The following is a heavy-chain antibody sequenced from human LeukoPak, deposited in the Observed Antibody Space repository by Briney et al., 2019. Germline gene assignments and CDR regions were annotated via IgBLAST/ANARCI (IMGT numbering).Heavy chain of an antibody. CDR3: ARGRVLVPAAHYYYYYYMDV. Sequence: SESLSLTCAVYGGSFSGYYWSCIRQPPGKGLEWIGEINHSGSTNYNPSLKSRVTISVDTSKNQFSLKLSSVTAADTAVYYCARGRVLVPAAHYYYYYYMDVRGKGTTVTVSS. D-gene: IGHD2-2*01. J-gene: IGHJ6*03. CDR2: INHSGST. CDR1: GGSFSGYY. V-gene: IGHV4-34*01.